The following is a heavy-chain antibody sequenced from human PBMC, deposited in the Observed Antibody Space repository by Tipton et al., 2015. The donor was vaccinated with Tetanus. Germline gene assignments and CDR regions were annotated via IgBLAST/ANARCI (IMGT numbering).Heavy chain of an antibody. V-gene: IGHV4-59*12. Sequence: TLSLTCTVSGGSITNYYWSWVRQSPGKGLEWIGYVYYRGGTIASPSLKSRVTMSVDTSKKQVSLKLSSVTAADTAVYYCARDSRVLGPWFYWGQGTLVTVSS. CDR3: ARDSRVLGPWFY. J-gene: IGHJ4*02. CDR2: VYYRGGT. D-gene: IGHD3-16*01. CDR1: GGSITNYY.